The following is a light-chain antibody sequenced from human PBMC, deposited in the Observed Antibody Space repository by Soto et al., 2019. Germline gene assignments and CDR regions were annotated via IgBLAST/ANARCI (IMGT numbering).Light chain of an antibody. CDR2: DAS. V-gene: IGKV3-11*01. CDR1: QSVSSY. Sequence: EIVLTQSPATLSLSPGERATLSCRASQSVSSYLAWYQQKPGQAPRLLIYDASNRATGIPARFSGSGSGTDFTLTISGLEPEDFAVYCCQQRSNWPGLTFGGGTKVEIK. J-gene: IGKJ4*01. CDR3: QQRSNWPGLT.